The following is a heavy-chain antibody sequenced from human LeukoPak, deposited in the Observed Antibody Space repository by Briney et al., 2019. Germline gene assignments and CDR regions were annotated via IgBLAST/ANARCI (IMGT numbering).Heavy chain of an antibody. CDR1: GFTFSTYT. CDR3: VKVLSGSYTFDY. Sequence: PGGSLRLSCSASGFTFSTYTMHWVRQAPGKGLEHVSVISTNGAYYADSVKGRFTISRDNSKNTLYLQMSSLRTEDTAVYYCVKVLSGSYTFDYWGQGTLVTVSS. V-gene: IGHV3-64D*06. CDR2: ISTNGA. D-gene: IGHD1-26*01. J-gene: IGHJ4*02.